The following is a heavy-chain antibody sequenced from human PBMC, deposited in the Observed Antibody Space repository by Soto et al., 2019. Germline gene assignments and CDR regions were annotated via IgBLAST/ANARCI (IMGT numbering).Heavy chain of an antibody. V-gene: IGHV1-69*02. CDR2: IIPILGIA. D-gene: IGHD6-13*01. J-gene: IGHJ3*02. Sequence: QVQLVQSGAEVKKPGSSVKVSCKASGGTFSSYTISWVRQATGQGLEWMGRIIPILGIANYAQKFQGRVRITANKSTSTAYMELSSLRSEDTAVYYCARAGAAAGPDAFDIWGQGTMVTVSS. CDR3: ARAGAAAGPDAFDI. CDR1: GGTFSSYT.